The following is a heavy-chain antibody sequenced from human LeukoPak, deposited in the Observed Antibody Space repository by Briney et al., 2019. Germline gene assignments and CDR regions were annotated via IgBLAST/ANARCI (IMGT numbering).Heavy chain of an antibody. D-gene: IGHD1-7*01. Sequence: GASVKVSCKASGYTFSSYYMYWVRQAPGQGLEWMGIINPSGGTTSYAQKFQGRVTMTRDTSTSTVYMELSSLRSEDTAVYYCARDVGITGTTIWFDPWGQGTLVTVSS. CDR3: ARDVGITGTTIWFDP. J-gene: IGHJ5*02. CDR2: INPSGGTT. V-gene: IGHV1-46*01. CDR1: GYTFSSYY.